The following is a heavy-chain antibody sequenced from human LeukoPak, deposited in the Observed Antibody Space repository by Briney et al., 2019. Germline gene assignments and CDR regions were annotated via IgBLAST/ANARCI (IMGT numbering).Heavy chain of an antibody. CDR1: GFTFSDYY. J-gene: IGHJ4*02. CDR3: ARDLRVGGEAY. CDR2: ISSSGTTI. Sequence: GGSLRLSCTASGFTFSDYYMSWIRQAPGEGLEWVSYISSSGTTIYYADSVKGRFTISRDNAKNSLYLQMNSLRVEDTAVYYCARDLRVGGEAYWGQGTLVTVSS. D-gene: IGHD1-26*01. V-gene: IGHV3-11*04.